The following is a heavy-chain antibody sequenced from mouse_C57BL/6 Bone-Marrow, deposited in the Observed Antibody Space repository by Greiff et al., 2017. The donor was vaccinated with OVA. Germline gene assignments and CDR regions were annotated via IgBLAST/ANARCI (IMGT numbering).Heavy chain of an antibody. D-gene: IGHD2-4*01. CDR3: AREYDYDDY. CDR1: GYTFTSYW. V-gene: IGHV1-50*01. CDR2: IDPSDSYT. J-gene: IGHJ2*01. Sequence: QVQLQQPGAELVKPGASVKLSCKASGYTFTSYWMQWVKQRPGQGLEWIGEIDPSDSYTNYNQKFKGKATLTVDTSSSTAYMQLSSLTSEDAAVYYCAREYDYDDYWGQGTTLTVAT.